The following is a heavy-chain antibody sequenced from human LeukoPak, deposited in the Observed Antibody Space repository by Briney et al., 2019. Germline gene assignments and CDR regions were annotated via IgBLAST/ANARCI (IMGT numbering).Heavy chain of an antibody. Sequence: GGSLRLSCAASGFIFSSYGMHWVRQAPGKGLEWVALIRYDGSIKYYADSVKGRFTISRDNSKNTLFLQMNSLRVEDTAVYYCARDGSGIRVVNDAFDIWGQGTMVTVSS. CDR3: ARDGSGIRVVNDAFDI. J-gene: IGHJ3*02. V-gene: IGHV3-30*02. D-gene: IGHD2-15*01. CDR1: GFIFSSYG. CDR2: IRYDGSIK.